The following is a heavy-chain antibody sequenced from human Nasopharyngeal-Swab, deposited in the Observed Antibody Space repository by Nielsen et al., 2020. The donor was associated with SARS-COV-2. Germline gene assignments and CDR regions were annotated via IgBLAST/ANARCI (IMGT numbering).Heavy chain of an antibody. V-gene: IGHV4-59*12. D-gene: IGHD3-3*01. CDR3: ARLVRVFGVVTIDY. CDR2: IYYSGIT. CDR1: GGSISSYY. Sequence: SETLSLTCTVSGGSISSYYWSWIRQPPGKGLEWIGYIYYSGITNYNPSLKSRVTISVDKSKNQFSLKLTSVTAADTAVYYCARLVRVFGVVTIDYWGQGTLVTVSS. J-gene: IGHJ4*02.